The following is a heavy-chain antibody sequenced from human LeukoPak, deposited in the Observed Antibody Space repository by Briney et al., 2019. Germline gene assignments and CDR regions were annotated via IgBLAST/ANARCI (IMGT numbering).Heavy chain of an antibody. V-gene: IGHV4-39*01. Sequence: SETLSLTCSVSGGSINSSPYYWLWIRQPPGKGLEWIGTISYSGSTYYNPSLKSRVTISVDTAKNQFSLKLNSVTAADTAVYYCARAEVDYSGSWHRSFGVKWFDLWGQGTLVTVSS. CDR2: ISYSGST. D-gene: IGHD1-26*01. CDR3: ARAEVDYSGSWHRSFGVKWFDL. CDR1: GGSINSSPYY. J-gene: IGHJ5*02.